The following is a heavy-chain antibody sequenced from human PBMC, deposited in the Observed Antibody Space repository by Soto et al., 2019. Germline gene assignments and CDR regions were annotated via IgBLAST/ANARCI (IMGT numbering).Heavy chain of an antibody. Sequence: QVQLVQSGPEVKKPGASVRVSCKASGYTFTAYYIHWVRQAPGHGLEWMGFISPNSGGTQFGPKFQGLVTITGDTALSTVYMDLSRLISDDTALYYCARSCGVHRDIDYWGQGTLVTVSS. V-gene: IGHV1-2*04. CDR1: GYTFTAYY. CDR2: ISPNSGGT. J-gene: IGHJ4*02. CDR3: ARSCGVHRDIDY. D-gene: IGHD2-21*01.